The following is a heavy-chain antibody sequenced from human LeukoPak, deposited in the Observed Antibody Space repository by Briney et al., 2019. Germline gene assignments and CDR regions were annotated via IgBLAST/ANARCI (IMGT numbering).Heavy chain of an antibody. CDR1: EFTFSGYW. Sequence: GGSLRLSCAASEFTFSGYWMHWVRQAPGKGLVWVSRINSDGSTTNYADSVNGRFTISRDNTKNTLYLQMNSLRAEDTAVYYCWVPVTAGEADYWGQGTLVTVSS. D-gene: IGHD2-2*01. J-gene: IGHJ4*02. CDR2: INSDGSTT. CDR3: WVPVTAGEADY. V-gene: IGHV3-74*01.